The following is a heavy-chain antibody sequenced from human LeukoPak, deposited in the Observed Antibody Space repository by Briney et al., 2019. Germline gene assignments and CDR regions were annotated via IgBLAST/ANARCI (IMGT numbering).Heavy chain of an antibody. CDR3: TRLSDYGNLGFYCYMDV. D-gene: IGHD4-11*01. CDR1: GGSISLNYY. V-gene: IGHV4-39*01. CDR2: FDNSGAT. J-gene: IGHJ6*03. Sequence: SETLSLTCTVSGGSISLNYYWGWIRQPPGKGLEWIGNFDNSGATHYNPSLKSRVTISVDTSKDQVSLKATSVTAADTAVYYCTRLSDYGNLGFYCYMDVWGKGTTVTVS.